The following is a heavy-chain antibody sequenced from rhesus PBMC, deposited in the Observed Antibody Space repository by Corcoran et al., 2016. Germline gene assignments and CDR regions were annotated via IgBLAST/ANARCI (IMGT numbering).Heavy chain of an antibody. CDR1: GESFTTYR. J-gene: IGHJ4*01. D-gene: IGHD1-26*01. CDR3: ARGYNWNQGLGY. Sequence: EVQLVQSGAEVKRSGECLTISCKTSGESFTTYRLSVVRTVPGKGLEWMVAIDPRDSDTRYNPSFQGQVTISADKSISTAYLQWSRLKASDTATYYCARGYNWNQGLGYWGQGVLVTVSS. CDR2: IDPRDSDT. V-gene: IGHV5-20*01.